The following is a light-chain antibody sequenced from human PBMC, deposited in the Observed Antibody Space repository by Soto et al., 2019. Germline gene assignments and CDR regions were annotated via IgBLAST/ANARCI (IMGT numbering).Light chain of an antibody. J-gene: IGKJ1*01. Sequence: DIQMTQSPSTLSASVGDRVTITCRASESIDSWLAWHQQKPGRAPKLLIFAASSLQSGVPSRFSGSRSGPDFTLTISSLQPEDFATYYCQQSYSSPPTFGQGTKVDIK. V-gene: IGKV1-39*01. CDR2: AAS. CDR3: QQSYSSPPT. CDR1: ESIDSW.